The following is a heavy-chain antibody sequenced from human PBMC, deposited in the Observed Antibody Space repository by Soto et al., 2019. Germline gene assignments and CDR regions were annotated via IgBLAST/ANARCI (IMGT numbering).Heavy chain of an antibody. Sequence: EVQLFESGGGLVEPGESLRLSCAASGFIFKDFAMSWVRQAPGKGLEWVSTITTSDDITYSADSVRGRFTISRYNSAKTLNLQLSRLKCDGTAPYNSTKVDSSGYFDPPIGHSTPEHWGQRTLVTLSS. CDR1: GFIFKDFA. CDR3: TKVDSSGYFDPPIGHSTPEH. J-gene: IGHJ4*02. D-gene: IGHD3-3*01. CDR2: ITTSDDIT. V-gene: IGHV3-23*01.